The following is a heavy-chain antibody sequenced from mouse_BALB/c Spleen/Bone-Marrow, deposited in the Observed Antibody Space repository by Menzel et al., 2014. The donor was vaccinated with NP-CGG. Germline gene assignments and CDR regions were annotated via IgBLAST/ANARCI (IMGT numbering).Heavy chain of an antibody. D-gene: IGHD2-1*01. CDR2: IAPGSGST. V-gene: IGHV1S41*01. CDR1: GYTFTNYW. CDR3: ARGIYYGNYVYAMDY. J-gene: IGHJ4*01. Sequence: DLVKPGASVKPSCKASGYTFTNYWINWIKQRPGQGLEWIGRIAPGSGSTYYNEMFKGKATLTVDTSSSTAYIQLSSLSSEDSAVYFCARGIYYGNYVYAMDYWGQGTSVTVSS.